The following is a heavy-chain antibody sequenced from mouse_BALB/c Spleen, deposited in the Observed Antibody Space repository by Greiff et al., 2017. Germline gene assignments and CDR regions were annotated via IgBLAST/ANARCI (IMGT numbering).Heavy chain of an antibody. J-gene: IGHJ2*01. Sequence: VKVVESGPGLVAPSQSLSITCTVSGFSLTGYGVNWVRQPPGKGLEWLGMIWGDGSTDYNSALKSRLSISKDNSKSQVFLKMNSLQTDDTARYYCARGGRYDVGYFDYWGQGTTLTVSS. CDR1: GFSLTGYG. V-gene: IGHV2-6-7*01. D-gene: IGHD2-14*01. CDR2: IWGDGST. CDR3: ARGGRYDVGYFDY.